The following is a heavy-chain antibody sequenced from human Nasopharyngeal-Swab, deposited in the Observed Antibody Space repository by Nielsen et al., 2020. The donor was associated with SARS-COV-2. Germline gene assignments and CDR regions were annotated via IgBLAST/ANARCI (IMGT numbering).Heavy chain of an antibody. CDR2: IKQDGSEK. CDR3: ARELYCVGNCPPDY. CDR1: GFTFSSYW. J-gene: IGHJ4*02. V-gene: IGHV3-7*01. Sequence: GESLKISCAASGFTFSSYWMSWVRQAPGKGLEWVANIKQDGSEKYYVDSVKGRFTISRDNAKNSLYLQMNSLRAEDTAIYFCARELYCVGNCPPDYWGQGTPVTVSS. D-gene: IGHD2-21*02.